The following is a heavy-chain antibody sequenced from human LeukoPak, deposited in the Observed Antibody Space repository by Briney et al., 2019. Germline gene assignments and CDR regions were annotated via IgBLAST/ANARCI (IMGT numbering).Heavy chain of an antibody. CDR2: IYPGDSDT. J-gene: IGHJ4*02. Sequence: GESLKISCKGSGYSFTSYWIGWVRQMPGKGLEWRGIIYPGDSDTRYSPSFQGQVTISADKSISTAYLQWSSLKASDAAMYYCARRKAVAVVTYFDYWGQGTLVTVSS. CDR3: ARRKAVAVVTYFDY. V-gene: IGHV5-51*01. CDR1: GYSFTSYW. D-gene: IGHD6-13*01.